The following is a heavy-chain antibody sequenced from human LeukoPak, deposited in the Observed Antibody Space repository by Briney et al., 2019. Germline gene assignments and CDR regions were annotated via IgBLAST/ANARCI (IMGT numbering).Heavy chain of an antibody. CDR3: AKAGCSGGNCYVYFDY. CDR1: GFTFSSYG. J-gene: IGHJ4*02. D-gene: IGHD2-15*01. V-gene: IGHV3-30*18. CDR2: ISDDGSNK. Sequence: GGSLRLSCAASGFTFSSYGMHWVRQAPGKGLEWVAVISDDGSNKFYADSVKGRITISRDNSKNTLYLQMNSLRAEDTAVYYCAKAGCSGGNCYVYFDYWGQGTLVTVSS.